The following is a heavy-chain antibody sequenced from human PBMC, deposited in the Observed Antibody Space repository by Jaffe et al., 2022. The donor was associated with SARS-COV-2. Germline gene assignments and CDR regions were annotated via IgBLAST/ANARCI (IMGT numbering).Heavy chain of an antibody. Sequence: EVQLVESGGGLVQPGGSLRLSCAASGFSFSSYWMYWVRQAPGKELEWLANINQDGSEKRYVDSVKGRFTVSRDNAKNSLYLQMNSLRAEDTAVYYCARVEVLTTYHYYYMDVWGKGTTVTVSS. CDR3: ARVEVLTTYHYYYMDV. J-gene: IGHJ6*03. CDR1: GFSFSSYW. D-gene: IGHD3-16*01. V-gene: IGHV3-7*01. CDR2: INQDGSEK.